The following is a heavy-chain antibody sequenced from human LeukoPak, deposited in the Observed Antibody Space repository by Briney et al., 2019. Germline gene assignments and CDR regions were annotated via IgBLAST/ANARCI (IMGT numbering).Heavy chain of an antibody. Sequence: GGSLRLSCAASRFTFSDYYMSWIRQAPGKGLEWVSYISSRGSTIYYADSVKGRFTISRDKAKNSLYLQMNSLRAEDTAVYYCARESDGDYVDYWGQGTLVTVSS. CDR3: ARESDGDYVDY. D-gene: IGHD4-17*01. V-gene: IGHV3-11*04. CDR2: ISSRGSTI. J-gene: IGHJ4*02. CDR1: RFTFSDYY.